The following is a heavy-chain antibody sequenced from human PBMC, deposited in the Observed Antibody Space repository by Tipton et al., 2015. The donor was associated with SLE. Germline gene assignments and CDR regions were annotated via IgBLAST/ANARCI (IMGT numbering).Heavy chain of an antibody. Sequence: SLRLSCAASGFTFSSCAMSWVRQAPGKGLEWVSVIYSGGSSTYYADSVKGRFTISRDNSKNTLYLQMNSLRAEDTAVYYCARVKLGTLTAAAPGDYWGQGTLFTVSS. CDR3: ARVKLGTLTAAAPGDY. J-gene: IGHJ4*02. V-gene: IGHV3-23*03. D-gene: IGHD7-27*01. CDR2: IYSGGSST. CDR1: GFTFSSCA.